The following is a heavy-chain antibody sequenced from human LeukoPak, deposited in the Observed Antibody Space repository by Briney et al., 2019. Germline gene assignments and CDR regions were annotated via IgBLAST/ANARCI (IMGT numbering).Heavy chain of an antibody. CDR2: IYTSGST. CDR3: ARAFGGSSSWSDYYYYYMDV. Sequence: KPSETLSLTCPVSGGSISSYYWSWIRQSAGKGLEWIGRIYTSGSTNYNPSLKSRVTMSVDTSKNQFSLKLSSVTAADTAVYYCARAFGGSSSWSDYYYYYMDVWGKGTTVTVSS. V-gene: IGHV4-4*07. J-gene: IGHJ6*03. CDR1: GGSISSYY. D-gene: IGHD6-13*01.